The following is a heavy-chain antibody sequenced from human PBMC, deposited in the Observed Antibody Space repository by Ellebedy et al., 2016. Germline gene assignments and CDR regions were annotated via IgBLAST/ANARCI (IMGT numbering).Heavy chain of an antibody. CDR2: ISAGNGNA. Sequence: ASVKVSCKASGGTFGSYAISWVRQAPGQGLEWLGWISAGNGNANYAQKLQGRVTMTTDTSTSTAYMELSSLRSEDTAAYYCATGGDYYGSGSIFDYWGQGTLVTVSS. CDR3: ATGGDYYGSGSIFDY. D-gene: IGHD3-10*01. V-gene: IGHV1-18*01. CDR1: GGTFGSYA. J-gene: IGHJ4*02.